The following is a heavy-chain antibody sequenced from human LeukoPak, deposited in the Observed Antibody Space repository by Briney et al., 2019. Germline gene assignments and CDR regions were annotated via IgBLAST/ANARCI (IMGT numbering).Heavy chain of an antibody. CDR3: ARARSGISSGWYGPDPYNWFDP. Sequence: SQTLSLTCAISGDSVSSNSAAWNWIRQSPSRGLEWLGWTYYRSKWYNDYAVSVKSRITINPDTSKNQFSLQLNSVTPEDTAVYYCARARSGISSGWYGPDPYNWFDPWGQGTLVTVSS. V-gene: IGHV6-1*01. CDR2: TYYRSKWYN. D-gene: IGHD6-19*01. CDR1: GDSVSSNSAA. J-gene: IGHJ5*02.